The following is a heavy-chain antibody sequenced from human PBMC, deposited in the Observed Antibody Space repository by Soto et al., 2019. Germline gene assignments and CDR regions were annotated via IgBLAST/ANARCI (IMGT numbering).Heavy chain of an antibody. CDR1: GFTFRSYV. V-gene: IGHV3-33*05. CDR2: TSYDGSNK. J-gene: IGHJ1*01. Sequence: QVQLVETGGGVVQPGTSLRVSCVASGFTFRSYVIHWVRQAPGKGLEWVALTSYDGSNKYYGDSVRGRFTISRGNSRNTVDLQMDSLTVEDTALYYCARWGTTGGLDVWGQGTLVSVSS. D-gene: IGHD3-16*01. CDR3: ARWGTTGGLDV.